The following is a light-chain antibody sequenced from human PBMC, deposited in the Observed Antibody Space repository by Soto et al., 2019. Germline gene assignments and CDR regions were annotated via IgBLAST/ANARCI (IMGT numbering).Light chain of an antibody. V-gene: IGKV1-39*01. CDR2: AAS. Sequence: DIQMTQSPSALSASVGDRVTITCRASQSISSFLNWYQQKPGKVPRVLIYAASILQSGVPSRFSGSGSGTDFTLTISNLQPEDFETYYCQPSYSPPVTLGQGTKVDI. CDR1: QSISSF. CDR3: QPSYSPPVT. J-gene: IGKJ1*01.